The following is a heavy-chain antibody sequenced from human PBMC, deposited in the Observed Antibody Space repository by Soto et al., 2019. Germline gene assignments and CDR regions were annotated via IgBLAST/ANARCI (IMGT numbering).Heavy chain of an antibody. J-gene: IGHJ5*02. CDR3: ARDTVTMVRGNPDSFPGA. V-gene: IGHV1-69*13. Sequence: GASVKVSCKASGGTFSSYAISWVRQAPGQGLEWMGGIIPIFGTANYAQKFQGRVTITADESTSTAYMELSSLRSEDTAVYYCARDTVTMVRGNPDSFPGAWGQGTLVTV. D-gene: IGHD3-10*01. CDR2: IIPIFGTA. CDR1: GGTFSSYA.